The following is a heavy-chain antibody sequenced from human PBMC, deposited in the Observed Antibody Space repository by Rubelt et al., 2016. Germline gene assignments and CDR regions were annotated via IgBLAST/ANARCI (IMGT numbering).Heavy chain of an antibody. CDR3: AGGDYGDYEDYYYYYGMDV. Sequence: QVQLQESGPGLVKPSETLSLTCTVSGYSISSGYYWDWIRQPPGKGLEWIGSIYHSGSTYYNPSLTSRVTISVDTSKNQFSRKLGSVTAADTAVYYWAGGDYGDYEDYYYYYGMDVWGQGTTVTVSS. CDR2: IYHSGST. CDR1: GYSISSGYY. D-gene: IGHD4-17*01. J-gene: IGHJ6*02. V-gene: IGHV4-38-2*02.